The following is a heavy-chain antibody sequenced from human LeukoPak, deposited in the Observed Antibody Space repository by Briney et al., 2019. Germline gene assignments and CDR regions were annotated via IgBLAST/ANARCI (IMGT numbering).Heavy chain of an antibody. Sequence: GGSLRLSCAASGFTFADYAMHWVRQTPGKGLEWVSGISWNSGNIDYADSVKGRFTISRDNAKNTLYLQMNSLRVEDTAVYYCVCLGLGGLSLDWGQGTLVTVSS. CDR3: VCLGLGGLSLD. CDR1: GFTFADYA. D-gene: IGHD3-16*01. V-gene: IGHV3-9*01. CDR2: ISWNSGNI. J-gene: IGHJ4*02.